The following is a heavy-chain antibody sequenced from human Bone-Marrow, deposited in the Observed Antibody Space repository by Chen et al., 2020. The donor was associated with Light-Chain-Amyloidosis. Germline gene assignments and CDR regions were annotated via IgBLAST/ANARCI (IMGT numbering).Heavy chain of an antibody. CDR2: CCGGART. V-gene: IGHV3-53*02. CDR1: GFSVCSNF. CDR3: ATGPPHPKMLWPPNCYFDL. D-gene: IGHD2-2*01. Sequence: EVQLVESGVGLVQPGGSLSLSCAASGFSVCSNFLGWVRQAPGKGLESVAVCCGGARTHYAESVKGRFTISRDCSKNTLYLQMNSLRDDDTALYYCATGPPHPKMLWPPNCYFDLWGRGTLVTVSS. J-gene: IGHJ2*01.